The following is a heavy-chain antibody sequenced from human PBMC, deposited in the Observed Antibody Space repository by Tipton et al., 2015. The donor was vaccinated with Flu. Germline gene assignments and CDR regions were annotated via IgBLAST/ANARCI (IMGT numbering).Heavy chain of an antibody. CDR3: ARRDYSNYVSEPKNWFDP. J-gene: IGHJ5*02. V-gene: IGHV4-38-2*01. Sequence: LRLSCAASGFIFSTYGMHWIRQPPGKGLEWIGNIHRSGTTYYNPSLKSRVTISMDASKSQFTLRLSSVTAADTALYYCARRDYSNYVSEPKNWFDPWGQGTLVTVSS. CDR2: IHRSGTT. D-gene: IGHD4-11*01. CDR1: GFIFSTYG.